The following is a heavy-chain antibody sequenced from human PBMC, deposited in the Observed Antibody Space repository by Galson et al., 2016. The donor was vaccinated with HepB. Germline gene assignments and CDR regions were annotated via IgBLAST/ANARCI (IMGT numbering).Heavy chain of an antibody. D-gene: IGHD3-3*01. CDR2: SYYSGST. V-gene: IGHV4-59*06. CDR3: ARAFYDFWSGYYRARVFDAFDI. J-gene: IGHJ3*02. CDR1: GGSFSGYY. Sequence: SETLSLTCAVYGGSFSGYYWSWIRQPPGKGLEWIGYSYYSGSTYYNPSLKSRVTISVDTSKSQFSLKLSSVTSADTAVYYCARAFYDFWSGYYRARVFDAFDIWGQGTMVTVSS.